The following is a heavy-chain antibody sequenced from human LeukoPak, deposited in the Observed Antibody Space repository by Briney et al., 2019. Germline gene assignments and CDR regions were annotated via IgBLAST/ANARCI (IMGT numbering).Heavy chain of an antibody. CDR3: AKDLTRRAIGLGGTPFDY. Sequence: GGSLRLSCVSSGFTFSSYAMSWVRQAPGKGLEWVSAISGSGGSTYYADSVKGRFTISRDNSKNTLYLQMNSLRAEDTAVYYCAKDLTRRAIGLGGTPFDYWGQGTLVTVSS. CDR1: GFTFSSYA. J-gene: IGHJ4*02. V-gene: IGHV3-23*01. CDR2: ISGSGGST. D-gene: IGHD1-1*01.